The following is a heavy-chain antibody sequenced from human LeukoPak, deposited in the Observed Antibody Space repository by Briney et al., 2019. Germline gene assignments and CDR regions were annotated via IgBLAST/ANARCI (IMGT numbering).Heavy chain of an antibody. V-gene: IGHV4-59*08. CDR2: IYYSGST. D-gene: IGHD2-2*01. Sequence: SETLSLTCTVPGGSISSYYWSWIRQPPGKGLEWIGYIYYSGSTNYSPSLKSRVTISVDTSKNQFSLKLSSVTAADTAVYYCASLYCSSTSCYADYWGQGTLVTVSS. J-gene: IGHJ4*02. CDR1: GGSISSYY. CDR3: ASLYCSSTSCYADY.